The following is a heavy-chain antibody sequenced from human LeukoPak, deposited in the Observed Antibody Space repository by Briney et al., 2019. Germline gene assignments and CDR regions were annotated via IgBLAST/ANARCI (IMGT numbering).Heavy chain of an antibody. CDR2: IKEDGSEK. Sequence: GGSLRLSCAASGFTFRRNWMSWVRQAPGKGLEWVANIKEDGSEKHYVDSVKGRFTISRDNAKNSLYLQMNSLRAEDTAVYFCARANSLYCGGGSCYQLSGRYFDYWGQGTQVTVSS. CDR1: GFTFRRNW. CDR3: ARANSLYCGGGSCYQLSGRYFDY. J-gene: IGHJ4*02. D-gene: IGHD2-15*01. V-gene: IGHV3-7*01.